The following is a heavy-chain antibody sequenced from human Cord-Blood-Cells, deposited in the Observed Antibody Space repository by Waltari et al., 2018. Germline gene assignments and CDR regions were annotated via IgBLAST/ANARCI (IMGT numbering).Heavy chain of an antibody. D-gene: IGHD2-2*02. CDR3: ARRIGYCSSTSCYKGWYFDL. CDR2: IYPGDSDT. CDR1: GYSFTSYW. V-gene: IGHV5-51*01. Sequence: EVQLVQSGAEVKKPGESLKISCKGSGYSFTSYWLGWVRQMPGKGLEWMGIIYPGDSDTRYSPSFQGQVTISADKSISTAYLQWSSLKASDTAMYYCARRIGYCSSTSCYKGWYFDLWGRGTLVTVSS. J-gene: IGHJ2*01.